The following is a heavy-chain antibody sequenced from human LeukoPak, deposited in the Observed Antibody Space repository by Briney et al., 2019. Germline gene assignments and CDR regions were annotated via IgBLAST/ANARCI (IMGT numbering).Heavy chain of an antibody. CDR2: IYYTGNT. CDR1: GVSISSSYSY. Sequence: PSETLSLTCTVSGVSISSSYSYWGWIRQPPGMGLEWIGSIYYTGNTYYNASLKSQVSISIDTSKNQFSLKLSSVTAADTAVYYCARGRIFWSGYYIDGARNRGNWFGPWGQGTLVTVSS. J-gene: IGHJ5*02. V-gene: IGHV4-39*01. D-gene: IGHD3-3*01. CDR3: ARGRIFWSGYYIDGARNRGNWFGP.